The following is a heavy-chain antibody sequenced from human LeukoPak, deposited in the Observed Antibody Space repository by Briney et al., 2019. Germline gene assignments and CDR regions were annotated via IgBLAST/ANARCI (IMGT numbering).Heavy chain of an antibody. CDR3: ARDGSGSRYNWFDP. D-gene: IGHD3-10*01. CDR1: GGSISSYY. J-gene: IGHJ5*02. V-gene: IGHV4-59*01. CDR2: IYYSRST. Sequence: PSETLSLTCTVSGGSISSYYWSWIRQPPGKGLEWIGYIYYSRSTNYNPSLKSRVTISVDTSKNQFSLKLSSVTAADTAVYYCARDGSGSRYNWFDPWGQGTLVTVSS.